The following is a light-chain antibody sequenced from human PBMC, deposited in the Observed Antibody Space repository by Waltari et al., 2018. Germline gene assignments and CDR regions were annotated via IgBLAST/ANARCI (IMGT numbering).Light chain of an antibody. V-gene: IGKV3-15*01. CDR2: ETS. CDR1: QSVSRN. Sequence: ETVMTQSPATLFVSPGERATLSCRASQSVSRNLAWYQQKPGQAPRLLIYETSTRATGIPARFSGSGSGTEFTLIISSLQSEDVAIYHCHQYNNWPPWTFGQGTKVEIK. J-gene: IGKJ1*01. CDR3: HQYNNWPPWT.